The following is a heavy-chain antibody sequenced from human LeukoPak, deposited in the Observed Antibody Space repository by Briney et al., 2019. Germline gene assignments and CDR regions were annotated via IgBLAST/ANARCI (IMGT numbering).Heavy chain of an antibody. CDR2: ISSSSSTI. V-gene: IGHV3-48*01. Sequence: PGGSLRLSCAASGFTFSSYSMNWVRQAPGKGLEWVSYISSSSSTIYYADSVKGRFTISRDNAKNSLYLQMNSLRAEDTAVYYCARVEDIGFGELFLWGQGAMVTVSS. D-gene: IGHD3-10*01. CDR3: ARVEDIGFGELFL. J-gene: IGHJ3*01. CDR1: GFTFSSYS.